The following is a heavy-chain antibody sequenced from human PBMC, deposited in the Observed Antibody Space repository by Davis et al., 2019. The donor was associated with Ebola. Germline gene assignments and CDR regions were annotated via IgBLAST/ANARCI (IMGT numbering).Heavy chain of an antibody. V-gene: IGHV3-21*01. Sequence: GESLKISCAASGFTFSSYSMNWVRQAPGKGLEWVSSISSSSSYIYYADSVKGRFTISRDNSKNTLYLQMNSLRAEDTAVCYCARATHFDYWGQGTLVTVSS. J-gene: IGHJ4*02. CDR3: ARATHFDY. D-gene: IGHD2-15*01. CDR1: GFTFSSYS. CDR2: ISSSSSYI.